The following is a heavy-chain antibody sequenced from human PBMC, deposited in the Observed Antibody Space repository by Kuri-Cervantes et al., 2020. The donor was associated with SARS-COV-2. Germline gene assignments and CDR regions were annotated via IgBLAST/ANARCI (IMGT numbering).Heavy chain of an antibody. CDR3: VRGNAVGSYWYFDL. CDR1: GGSISTGGYY. J-gene: IGHJ2*01. V-gene: IGHV4-31*03. CDR2: IYHSGST. Sequence: SETLSLTCTVSGGSISTGGYYWTWIRQHPGKGLEWIGHIYHSGSTDYIPSLESRISISIDGSKNEFSLKLTSVTAADTAVYYCVRGNAVGSYWYFDLWGRGALVTVSS. D-gene: IGHD3-10*01.